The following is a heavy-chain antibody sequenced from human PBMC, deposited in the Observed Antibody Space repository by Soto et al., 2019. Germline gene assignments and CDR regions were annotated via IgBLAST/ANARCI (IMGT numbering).Heavy chain of an antibody. Sequence: SETLSLTCTVSGGSISSSSYYWGWIRQPPGKGLEWIGSIYYSGSTHYNPSLKSRVTISVDTSKNQFSLKLSSVTAADTAVYYCARLETSDWGQGTLVTVSS. CDR2: IYYSGST. J-gene: IGHJ4*02. CDR3: ARLETSD. D-gene: IGHD1-26*01. V-gene: IGHV4-39*01. CDR1: GGSISSSSYY.